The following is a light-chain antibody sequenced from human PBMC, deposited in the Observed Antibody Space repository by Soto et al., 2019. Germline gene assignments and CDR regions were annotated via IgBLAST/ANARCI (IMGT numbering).Light chain of an antibody. J-gene: IGLJ1*01. V-gene: IGLV2-8*01. Sequence: QSALTQPPSASGSPGQSVTISCTGTSSVVGGYNFVSWYQHHPGKVPRLMIYEVNKRPSGVPDRFSGSKSGNTASLTVSGLQAEDEADYSCSSYAGSNTFVFGTGTKVTVL. CDR3: SSYAGSNTFV. CDR1: SSVVGGYNF. CDR2: EVN.